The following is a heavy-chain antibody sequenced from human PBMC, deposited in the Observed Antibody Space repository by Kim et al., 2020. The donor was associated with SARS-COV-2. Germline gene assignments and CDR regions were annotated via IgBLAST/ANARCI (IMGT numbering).Heavy chain of an antibody. CDR2: VRSKANGYTT. D-gene: IGHD3-10*02. Sequence: GGSLRLSCAASGFTFSDSSMHWVRQASGKGLEWVGRVRSKANGYTTSYAASVKGRFTISRDDSKNTAYLQMNSLKTEDTAVYYCASFPVTTLACSVAF. J-gene: IGHJ3*01. CDR1: GFTFSDSS. CDR3: ASFPVTTLACSVAF. V-gene: IGHV3-73*01.